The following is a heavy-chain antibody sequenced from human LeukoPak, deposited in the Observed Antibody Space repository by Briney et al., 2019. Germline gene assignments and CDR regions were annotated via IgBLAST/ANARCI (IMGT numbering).Heavy chain of an antibody. CDR1: GGSFSGYY. V-gene: IGHV4-34*01. J-gene: IGHJ4*02. Sequence: SETLSLTCAVYGGSFSGYYWSWIRQPPGKGLEWIGEINHSGSTNYNPSLKSRVTISVDTSKNQFSLKLSSVTAADTAVYYCARRPYYFDYWGQGTLVTVSS. CDR2: INHSGST. CDR3: ARRPYYFDY.